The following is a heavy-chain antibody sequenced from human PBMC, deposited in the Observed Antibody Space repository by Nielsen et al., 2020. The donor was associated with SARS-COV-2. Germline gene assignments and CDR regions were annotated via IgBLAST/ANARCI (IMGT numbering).Heavy chain of an antibody. D-gene: IGHD2-15*01. CDR2: IYSGGST. J-gene: IGHJ1*01. V-gene: IGHV3-53*01. CDR1: GFTVSSNY. CDR3: ARGSAPRYFQH. Sequence: GGSLRLSCAASGFTVSSNYMSWVRQAPGKGLEWVSVIYSGGSTYYADSVKGRFTISRDNSKNTLYLQMNSLRAEDTAVYYCARGSAPRYFQHWGQGTPVTVSS.